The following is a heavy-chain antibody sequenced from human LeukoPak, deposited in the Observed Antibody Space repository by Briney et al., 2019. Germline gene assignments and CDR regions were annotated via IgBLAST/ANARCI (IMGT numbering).Heavy chain of an antibody. D-gene: IGHD6-25*01. Sequence: GGSLRLSCAASGFSLSSYAMSWVRQTPGKGLECVSTIRDSDGRTYYADSVEGRFTISRDNSTNTLYLQMNSLRAGDTAIYYCAKSGNTETVDYWGQGTLVTVSS. V-gene: IGHV3-23*01. CDR1: GFSLSSYA. CDR2: IRDSDGRT. CDR3: AKSGNTETVDY. J-gene: IGHJ4*02.